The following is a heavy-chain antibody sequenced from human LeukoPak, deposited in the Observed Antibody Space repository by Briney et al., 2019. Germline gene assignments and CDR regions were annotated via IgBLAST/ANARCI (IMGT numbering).Heavy chain of an antibody. CDR1: GFTFGDYA. D-gene: IGHD3-3*01. Sequence: GGSLRLSCTASGFTFGDYAMSWVRQAPGKGLEWVGFIRSKAYGGTTEHAAFVKGRFTISRDDSKSIAYLQMNSLKTEDTAVYYCTRAAYYDFWSGYYFWGQGTLVTVSS. J-gene: IGHJ4*02. V-gene: IGHV3-49*04. CDR2: IRSKAYGGTT. CDR3: TRAAYYDFWSGYYF.